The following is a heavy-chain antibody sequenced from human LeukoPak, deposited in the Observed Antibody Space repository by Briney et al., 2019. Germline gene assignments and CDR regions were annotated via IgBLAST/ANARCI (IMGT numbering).Heavy chain of an antibody. V-gene: IGHV3-23*01. CDR1: GFTFSSYA. Sequence: PGGSLRLSCAASGFTFSSYAMSWVRQAPGKGLEWVSAISGSGGSTYYADSVKGRFTISRDNSKNTLYLQMNSLRAEDTAVYYCATSDLRYFDWLLYLGEFDYWGQGTLVTVSS. D-gene: IGHD3-9*01. CDR2: ISGSGGST. J-gene: IGHJ4*02. CDR3: ATSDLRYFDWLLYLGEFDY.